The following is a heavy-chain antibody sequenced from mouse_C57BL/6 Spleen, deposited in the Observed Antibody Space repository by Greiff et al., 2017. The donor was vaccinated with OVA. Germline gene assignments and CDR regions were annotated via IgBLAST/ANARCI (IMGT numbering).Heavy chain of an antibody. D-gene: IGHD2-1*01. J-gene: IGHJ4*01. CDR3: ARHEEIYYGNYVGAMDY. Sequence: QVQLQQSGAELVKPGASVKLSCKASGYTFTEYTIHWVKQRSGQGLEWIGWFYPGSGSIKYNEKFKDKATLTADKSSSTVYMELSRLTSEDSAVYFCARHEEIYYGNYVGAMDYWGQGTSVTVSS. CDR1: GYTFTEYT. V-gene: IGHV1-62-2*01. CDR2: FYPGSGSI.